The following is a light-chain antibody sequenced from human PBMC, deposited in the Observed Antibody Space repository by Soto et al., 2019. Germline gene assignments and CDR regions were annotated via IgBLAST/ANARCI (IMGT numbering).Light chain of an antibody. CDR3: QHCHNLPFT. V-gene: IGKV1-33*01. CDR1: QDISNY. CDR2: DAS. J-gene: IGKJ2*01. Sequence: DIQMTQSPSSLSASVGDRVTITCQASQDISNYLNWYQQKPGKAPKLLIYDASNLESGVPSRFSGGGSGTDFTVTISRLKPEDIASYSCQHCHNLPFTFGQGTRLEI.